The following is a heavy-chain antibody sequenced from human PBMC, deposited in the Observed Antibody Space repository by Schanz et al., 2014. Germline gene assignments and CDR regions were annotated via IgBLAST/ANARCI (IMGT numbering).Heavy chain of an antibody. CDR3: VRLDVHDY. Sequence: EVQVVESGGGLVQPGGSLRLSCAVSGFTVSANYMIWVRQPPGKGLEWVSALTGSGTTTYYADSVKGRFTISRDNSKNILTMQMSSLRAEDTAVYYCVRLDVHDYWGQGTLVTVSS. D-gene: IGHD3-16*01. V-gene: IGHV3-23*04. CDR1: GFTVSANY. CDR2: LTGSGTTT. J-gene: IGHJ4*02.